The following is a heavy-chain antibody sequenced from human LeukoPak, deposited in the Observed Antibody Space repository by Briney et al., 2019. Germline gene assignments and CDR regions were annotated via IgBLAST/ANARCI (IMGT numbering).Heavy chain of an antibody. J-gene: IGHJ4*02. V-gene: IGHV3-66*02. CDR3: ACSTGKKDFDY. D-gene: IGHD2-2*01. CDR1: GITVSSQY. Sequence: GGSLRLSCAASGITVSSQYMSWVRQAPGKGLEWVSVIYSDGTTYYADSVKGRFTISRDNSENTLYLQMNSLRDGDTALYYCACSTGKKDFDYWGPGAMVTVSS. CDR2: IYSDGTT.